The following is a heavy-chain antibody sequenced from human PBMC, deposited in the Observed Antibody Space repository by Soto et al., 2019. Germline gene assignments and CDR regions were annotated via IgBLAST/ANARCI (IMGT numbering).Heavy chain of an antibody. D-gene: IGHD2-15*01. CDR2: IDPSDSQT. J-gene: IGHJ4*02. CDR3: ARQICASDRGPNFLYYLDS. Sequence: VESLKISGKGSGYSFAGYWITWVRQKPGKGLEWMGRIDPSDSQTYYSPSFRGHVTISVTKSITTVFLQWSSLRASDTAMYYCARQICASDRGPNFLYYLDSWGQGTPVAVSS. V-gene: IGHV5-10-1*01. CDR1: GYSFAGYW.